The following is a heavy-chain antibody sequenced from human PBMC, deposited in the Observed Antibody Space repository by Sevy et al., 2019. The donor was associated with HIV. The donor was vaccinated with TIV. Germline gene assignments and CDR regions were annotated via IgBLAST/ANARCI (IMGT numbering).Heavy chain of an antibody. V-gene: IGHV1-24*01. CDR3: ALGCYGSGSYYNDFDY. CDR1: GYTLTELS. D-gene: IGHD3-10*01. J-gene: IGHJ4*02. Sequence: ASVKVSCKVSGYTLTELSMHWVRQAPGKGLEWMGGFDPEDGETIYAQKFQGRVTMTEDTSTDTAYMELSSLRSEDTAVYYCALGCYGSGSYYNDFDYWGQGTLVTVSS. CDR2: FDPEDGET.